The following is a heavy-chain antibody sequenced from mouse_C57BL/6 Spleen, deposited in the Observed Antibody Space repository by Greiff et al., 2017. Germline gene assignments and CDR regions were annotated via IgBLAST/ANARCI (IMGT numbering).Heavy chain of an antibody. D-gene: IGHD1-1*01. J-gene: IGHJ2*01. CDR1: GYTFTSYW. Sequence: VQLQQPGAELVRPGSSVKLSCKASGYTFTSYWMHWVKQRPIQGLEWIGNIDPSDSETHYNQKFKDKATLTVDKSSSTAYMQLSSLTSEDSAVXYCAREADYYGSSSYYFDYWGQGTTLTVSS. CDR3: AREADYYGSSSYYFDY. V-gene: IGHV1-52*01. CDR2: IDPSDSET.